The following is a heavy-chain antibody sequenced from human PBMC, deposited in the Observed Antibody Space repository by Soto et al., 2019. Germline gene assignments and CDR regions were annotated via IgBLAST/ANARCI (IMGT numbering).Heavy chain of an antibody. CDR2: ISGSGGST. CDR1: GFTFSSYA. D-gene: IGHD3-22*01. J-gene: IGHJ6*02. Sequence: GGSLRLSCAASGFTFSSYAMSWVRQAPGKGLEWVSAISGSGGSTYYADSVKGRFTISRDNSKNTLYLQMNSLRAEDTAVYYCAKSIRGYYYDSSGRSPYYYGMDVWGQGTTVTVS. V-gene: IGHV3-23*01. CDR3: AKSIRGYYYDSSGRSPYYYGMDV.